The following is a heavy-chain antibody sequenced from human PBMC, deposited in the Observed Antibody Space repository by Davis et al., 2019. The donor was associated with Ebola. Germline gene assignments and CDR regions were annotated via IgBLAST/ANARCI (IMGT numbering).Heavy chain of an antibody. V-gene: IGHV3-53*04. D-gene: IGHD2-2*01. CDR1: GFTVSSNY. Sequence: GESLKISCAASGFTVSSNYMSWVRQAPGKGLEWVSVIYSGGSTYYADSVKGRFTISRHNSKNTLYLQMNSLRAEDTAVYYCARGGSTGYCSSTSCPPFYGMDVWGQGTTVTVSS. J-gene: IGHJ6*02. CDR3: ARGGSTGYCSSTSCPPFYGMDV. CDR2: IYSGGST.